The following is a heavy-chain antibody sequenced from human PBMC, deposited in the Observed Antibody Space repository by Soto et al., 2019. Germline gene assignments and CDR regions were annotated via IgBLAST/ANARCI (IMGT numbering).Heavy chain of an antibody. CDR2: INSDGSST. V-gene: IGHV3-74*01. CDR3: ARGGVVVAAPTYYYYGMDV. D-gene: IGHD2-15*01. J-gene: IGHJ6*02. CDR1: GFTFSSYW. Sequence: GGSLRLSCAASGFTFSSYWMHWVRQAPGKGLVWVSRINSDGSSTSYADSVKGRFTISRDNAKNTLYLQMNSLRAEDTAVYYCARGGVVVAAPTYYYYGMDVWGQGTTVTVSS.